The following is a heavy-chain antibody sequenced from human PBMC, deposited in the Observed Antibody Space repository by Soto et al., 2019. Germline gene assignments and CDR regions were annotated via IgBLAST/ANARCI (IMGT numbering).Heavy chain of an antibody. V-gene: IGHV1-18*04. CDR3: ARDSFIVVVPAPNWFDP. J-gene: IGHJ5*02. D-gene: IGHD2-2*01. CDR2: ISAYNGNT. CDR1: GYTFTSYG. Sequence: SVKVSCKASGYTFTSYGISWVRQAPGQGLEWMGWISAYNGNTNYAQKLQGRVTMTTDTSTSTAYMELRSLRSDDTAVYYCARDSFIVVVPAPNWFDPWAREPWSPSPQ.